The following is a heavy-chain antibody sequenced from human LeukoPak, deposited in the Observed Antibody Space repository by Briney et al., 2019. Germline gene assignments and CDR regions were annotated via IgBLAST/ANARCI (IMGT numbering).Heavy chain of an antibody. V-gene: IGHV3-23*01. CDR2: ISGSGGST. CDR1: GFTFSSYA. CDR3: ARVIGSYGDSAY. D-gene: IGHD3-16*01. J-gene: IGHJ4*02. Sequence: QPGGSLRLSCAASGFTFSSYAMSWVRQAPGKGLEWVSAISGSGGSTYYADSVKGRFTISRDNAKNSLYLQMDSLRAEDTAIYYCARVIGSYGDSAYWGQGTLVTVSS.